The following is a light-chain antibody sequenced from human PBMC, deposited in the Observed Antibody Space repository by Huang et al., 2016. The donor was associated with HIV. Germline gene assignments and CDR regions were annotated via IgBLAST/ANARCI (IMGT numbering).Light chain of an antibody. CDR1: QSVDSNY. V-gene: IGKV3-20*01. CDR3: QQYGSSPIT. Sequence: EIVLTQSPGTLSLSPGETATLSCRAGQSVDSNYLAWYQQTPGQAPRLLIHDASTRATGIPGRFSGSGSGTDITLTISRLEPEDFAVYYCQQYGSSPITFGQGTRLEIK. CDR2: DAS. J-gene: IGKJ5*01.